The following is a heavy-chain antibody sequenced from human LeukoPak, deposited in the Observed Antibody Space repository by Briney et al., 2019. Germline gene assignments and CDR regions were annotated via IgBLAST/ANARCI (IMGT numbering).Heavy chain of an antibody. D-gene: IGHD2/OR15-2a*01. V-gene: IGHV3-23*01. CDR3: ATYRQVLLPFES. Sequence: GGSLRLSCAASGFTFNSYTMSWVRKAPGTGLEWVSSISGNGGRRHYADSVKGRFTISRDNSKNTLYLQMNSLRVEDTAVYYCATYRQVLLPFESWGQGTLVTVSS. CDR1: GFTFNSYT. CDR2: ISGNGGRR. J-gene: IGHJ4*02.